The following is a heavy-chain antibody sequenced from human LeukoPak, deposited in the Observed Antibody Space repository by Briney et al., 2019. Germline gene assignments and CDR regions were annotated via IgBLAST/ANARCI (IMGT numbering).Heavy chain of an antibody. CDR3: ARGPPYGSRSDYLDS. Sequence: SETLSLTCTVSGGSISSSSYYWGWIRQPPGKGLEWIGSIYYSGSTYYNPSLKSRVTISVDTSKNQFSLKLSSVTAADTAVYYCARGPPYGSRSDYLDSWGQGILVTVSS. J-gene: IGHJ4*02. D-gene: IGHD3-10*01. CDR2: IYYSGST. CDR1: GGSISSSSYY. V-gene: IGHV4-39*07.